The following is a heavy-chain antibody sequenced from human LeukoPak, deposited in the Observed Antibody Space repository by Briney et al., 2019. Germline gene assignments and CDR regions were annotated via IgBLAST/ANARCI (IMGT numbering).Heavy chain of an antibody. J-gene: IGHJ4*02. CDR3: ARCPVPGRGDYFDY. V-gene: IGHV3-48*02. CDR1: GFTFSSHT. Sequence: GGSLRLSCVASGFTFSSHTMNWVRQAPGKGLEWVSFFTSSGAIDYADSVQGRFTISRDNAKNSLYLQMSSLRDEDTAVYYCARCPVPGRGDYFDYWGQGTLVTVSS. D-gene: IGHD6-19*01. CDR2: FTSSGAI.